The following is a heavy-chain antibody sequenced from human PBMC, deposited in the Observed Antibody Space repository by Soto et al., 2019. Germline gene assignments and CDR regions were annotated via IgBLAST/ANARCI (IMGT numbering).Heavy chain of an antibody. CDR1: GGSISSYY. D-gene: IGHD2-2*01. V-gene: IGHV4-59*01. J-gene: IGHJ6*03. CDR3: ARGIVVVPAVLYHYYYYMDV. CDR2: IYYSGST. Sequence: PLETLSLPCTVSGGSISSYYWSWIRQPPGKGLEWIGYIYYSGSTNYNPSLKSRVTISVDTSKNQFSLKLSSVTAADTAVYYCARGIVVVPAVLYHYYYYMDVWGKGTTVTVSS.